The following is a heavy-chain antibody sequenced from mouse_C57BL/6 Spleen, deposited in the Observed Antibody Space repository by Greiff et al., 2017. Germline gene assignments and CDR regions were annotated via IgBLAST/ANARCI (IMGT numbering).Heavy chain of an antibody. CDR1: GYTFTDYN. Sequence: VQLQQSGPVLVKPGASVKIPCKASGYTFTDYNMDWVKQSHGKSLEWIGDINPNNGGTIYNQKFKGKATLTVDKSSSTAYMALRSLTSEDTAVYYCARGSGYGDWFAYWGQGTLVTVSA. CDR3: ARGSGYGDWFAY. J-gene: IGHJ3*01. V-gene: IGHV1-18*01. CDR2: INPNNGGT. D-gene: IGHD2-2*01.